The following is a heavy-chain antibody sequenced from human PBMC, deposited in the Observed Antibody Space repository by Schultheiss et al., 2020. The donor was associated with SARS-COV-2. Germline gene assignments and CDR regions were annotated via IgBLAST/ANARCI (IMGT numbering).Heavy chain of an antibody. CDR2: IYYSGST. V-gene: IGHV4-61*01. J-gene: IGHJ6*02. CDR3: ARMGYYYYAMDV. Sequence: SETLSLTCTVSGGSVSSGSYYWSWIRQPPGKGLEWIGYIYYSGSTNYNPSLESRVTISRDKPKNQFSLNLSSVTAADTAVYYCARMGYYYYAMDVWGQGTTVTVSS. CDR1: GGSVSSGSYY.